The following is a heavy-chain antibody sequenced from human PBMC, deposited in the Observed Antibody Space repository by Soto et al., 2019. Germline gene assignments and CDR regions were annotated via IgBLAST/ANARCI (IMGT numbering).Heavy chain of an antibody. V-gene: IGHV1-2*02. D-gene: IGHD4-17*01. CDR1: GYTFTGFY. CDR2: IIPNTGDT. Sequence: ASVKVSCNASGYTFTGFYMHWARHATGQGLEWMGLIIPNTGDTTYAKTLQGTDTTTKDTRISTAYMELCRLRPDETAAHYSAREAATVTTNWFDPWGQGTLVTVSS. CDR3: AREAATVTTNWFDP. J-gene: IGHJ5*02.